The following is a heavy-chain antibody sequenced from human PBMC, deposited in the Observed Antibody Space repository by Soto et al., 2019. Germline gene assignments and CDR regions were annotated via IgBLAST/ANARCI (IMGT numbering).Heavy chain of an antibody. CDR2: IIPMFGTP. D-gene: IGHD1-26*01. J-gene: IGHJ4*02. CDR1: GDAFTNYI. CDR3: ARGRDQPPVGLYFDS. V-gene: IGHV1-69*01. Sequence: QVQLVQSGAEMKKPGSSVKVSCKASGDAFTNYIFDWVRQAPGQGLEWMGGIIPMFGTPKYAQTFQDRVTISADVSTGTAYLELTSLRFDYTAVYYCARGRDQPPVGLYFDSWGEGTRVTVSS.